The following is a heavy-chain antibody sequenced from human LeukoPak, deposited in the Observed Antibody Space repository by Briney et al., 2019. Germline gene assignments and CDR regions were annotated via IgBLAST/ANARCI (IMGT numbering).Heavy chain of an antibody. Sequence: PSETLSLTWTVAGGSISSYYWSWIRQPAGKGLEWIGRIYTSGSTNYNPSLKSRVTMSVDTSKNQFSLKLSSVTAAATAVYYCPTEPPGGYCSGGSCYSIYYYYYGMDVWGQGTTVTVSS. D-gene: IGHD2-15*01. J-gene: IGHJ6*02. CDR1: GGSISSYY. CDR3: PTEPPGGYCSGGSCYSIYYYYYGMDV. V-gene: IGHV4-4*07. CDR2: IYTSGST.